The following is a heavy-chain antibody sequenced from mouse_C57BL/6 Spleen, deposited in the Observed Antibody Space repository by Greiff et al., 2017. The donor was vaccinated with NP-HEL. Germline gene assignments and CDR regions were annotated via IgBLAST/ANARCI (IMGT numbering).Heavy chain of an antibody. CDR3: ANYDYDGYFDY. V-gene: IGHV2-2*01. J-gene: IGHJ2*01. CDR1: GFSLTSYG. D-gene: IGHD2-4*01. CDR2: IWRGGST. Sequence: VKLMESGPGLVQPSQSLSITCTVSGFSLTSYGVHWVRQSPGKGLEWLGVIWRGGSTDSNAAFISRLSISKDNSKSQVFFKMNSLQAYDTAIYYCANYDYDGYFDYWGQGTTLTVAS.